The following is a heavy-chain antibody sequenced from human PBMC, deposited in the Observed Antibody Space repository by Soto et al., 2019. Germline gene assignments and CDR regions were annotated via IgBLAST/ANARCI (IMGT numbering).Heavy chain of an antibody. CDR2: IYSSGYT. D-gene: IGHD5-12*01. J-gene: IGHJ5*01. V-gene: IGHV4-4*07. CDR3: ARDMGDGYNRNWYDP. CDR1: CGSVDNYY. Sequence: TVSCGSVDNYYGRLILQTAGKGLELIGRIYSSGYTNYNPSLKGRATMSVDTSKNQFSLEVTSVTAADTAVYYCARDMGDGYNRNWYDPWGQGTVVTVSS.